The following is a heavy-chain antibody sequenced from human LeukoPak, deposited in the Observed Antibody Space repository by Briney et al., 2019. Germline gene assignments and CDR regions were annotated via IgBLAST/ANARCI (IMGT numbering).Heavy chain of an antibody. CDR1: GLTFSGYA. D-gene: IGHD6-6*01. Sequence: GGSLSFSGAASGLTFSGYAMRWVPPAPGKGRKGVSAISSSGDNTYYADSVKGRFTISRDNSKNTLYLQMNSLRVEDTALYYCAKDPRASSGYWGQGTLVTVSS. CDR2: ISSSGDNT. J-gene: IGHJ4*02. CDR3: AKDPRASSGY. V-gene: IGHV3-23*01.